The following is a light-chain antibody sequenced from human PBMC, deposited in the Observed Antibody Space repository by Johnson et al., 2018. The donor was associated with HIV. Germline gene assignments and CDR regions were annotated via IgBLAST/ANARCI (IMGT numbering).Light chain of an antibody. CDR1: SSNIGNNY. J-gene: IGLJ1*01. CDR2: KNN. V-gene: IGLV1-51*02. CDR3: GTWDNSLSTGAV. Sequence: QSVLTQSPSVSAAPGQKVTISCSGSSSNIGNNYVSWYQILPGTAPKLLIYKNNQRPSGIPDRFSGSKSGTSATLGIAGLQTGDEADYYCGTWDNSLSTGAVFGTGTKVTVL.